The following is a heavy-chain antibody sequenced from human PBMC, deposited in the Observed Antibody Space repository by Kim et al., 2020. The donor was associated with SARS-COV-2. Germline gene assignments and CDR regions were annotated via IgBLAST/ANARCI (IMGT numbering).Heavy chain of an antibody. CDR3: ASANDSSPYGRY. CDR1: GFTFSSYA. J-gene: IGHJ4*02. V-gene: IGHV3-30-3*01. D-gene: IGHD3-22*01. Sequence: GGSLRLSCAASGFTFSSYAMHWVRQAPGKGLEWVAVISYDGSNKYYADSVKGRFTISRDNSKNTLYLQMNSLRAEDTAVYYCASANDSSPYGRYWGQGTLVTVSS. CDR2: ISYDGSNK.